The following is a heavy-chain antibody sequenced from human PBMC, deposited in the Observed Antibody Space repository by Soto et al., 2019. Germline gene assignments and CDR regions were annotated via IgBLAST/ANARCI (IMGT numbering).Heavy chain of an antibody. V-gene: IGHV1-46*01. CDR3: ARAYTPMVEVYYFDY. Sequence: ASVKVSCKASGYTFTSYYMNWVRQAPGQGLEWMGIINPSGDSASYAQSFQGRVTMTRDTSTSTVYMELSSLRSEDTAVYYCARAYTPMVEVYYFDYWGQGTLVTVSS. CDR2: INPSGDSA. J-gene: IGHJ4*02. CDR1: GYTFTSYY. D-gene: IGHD5-18*01.